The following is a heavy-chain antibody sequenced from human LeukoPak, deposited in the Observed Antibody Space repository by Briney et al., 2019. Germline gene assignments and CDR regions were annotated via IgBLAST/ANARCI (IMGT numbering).Heavy chain of an antibody. CDR2: FDPEDGET. CDR1: GYTLTELS. D-gene: IGHD5-18*01. CDR3: ATWYSYGYYFDY. J-gene: IGHJ4*02. V-gene: IGHV1-24*01. Sequence: ASVRVSCKVSGYTLTELSMHWVRQAPGKGLEWMGGFDPEDGETIYAQKFQGRVTMTEDTSTDTAYMELCSLRSEDTAVYYCATWYSYGYYFDYWGQGTLVTVSS.